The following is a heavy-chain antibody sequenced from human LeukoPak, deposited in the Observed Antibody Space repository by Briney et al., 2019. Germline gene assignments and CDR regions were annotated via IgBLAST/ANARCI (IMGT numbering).Heavy chain of an antibody. CDR2: IKPDGSET. J-gene: IGHJ6*04. V-gene: IGHV3-7*01. D-gene: IGHD3-10*02. Sequence: PGGSLRLSCAASGFTFTSSWMSWVRQTPGKGLEWVAGIKPDGSETFYSDSVRGRFTISRDNAKNSLYLQMNSLRAEDTAVYYCAELGITMIGGVWGKGTTVTISS. CDR1: GFTFTSSW. CDR3: AELGITMIGGV.